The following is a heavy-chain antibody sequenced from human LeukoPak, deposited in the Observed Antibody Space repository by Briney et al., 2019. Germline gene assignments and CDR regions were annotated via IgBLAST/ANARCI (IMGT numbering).Heavy chain of an antibody. CDR2: MNPNSGNT. J-gene: IGHJ3*02. CDR3: TVVAAMGGAFDI. Sequence: ASVKVSCKASGYTFTSYYINWVRQATGQGLEWMGWMNPNSGNTGYAQKFQGRVTITRHTSISTAYMELSSLRSEDTAVYYCTVVAAMGGAFDIWGQGTMVTVSS. CDR1: GYTFTSYY. D-gene: IGHD2-15*01. V-gene: IGHV1-8*03.